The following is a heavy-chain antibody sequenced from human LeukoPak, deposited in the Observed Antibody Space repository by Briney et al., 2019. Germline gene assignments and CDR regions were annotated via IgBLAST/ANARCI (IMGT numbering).Heavy chain of an antibody. V-gene: IGHV3-23*01. CDR2: ISGSGGST. J-gene: IGHJ4*02. CDR1: GFTFSSYA. CDR3: AKESCSSTSCYSPLDY. D-gene: IGHD2-2*02. Sequence: PGGSLRLSCAASGFTFSSYAMSWVRQAPGKGLEWVSAISGSGGSTYYADSVKGRFTISRDNSKNTLYLQMNSLRAEDTAVYYCAKESCSSTSCYSPLDYWGQGTLVTVSS.